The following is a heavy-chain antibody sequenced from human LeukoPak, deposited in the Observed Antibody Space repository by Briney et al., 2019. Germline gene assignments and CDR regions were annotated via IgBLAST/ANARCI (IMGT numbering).Heavy chain of an antibody. V-gene: IGHV4-4*07. CDR3: ARVAAGGSYYYYGMDV. J-gene: IGHJ6*02. D-gene: IGHD2-15*01. Sequence: PSETLSLTCTVSGGSISSYYWSWIRQPAGKGLEWIGRIYTSGSTNYNPSLKSRVTMSVDTSKNQFSLKLSSVTAADTAVYYCARVAAGGSYYYYGMDVWGQGTTVTVSS. CDR1: GGSISSYY. CDR2: IYTSGST.